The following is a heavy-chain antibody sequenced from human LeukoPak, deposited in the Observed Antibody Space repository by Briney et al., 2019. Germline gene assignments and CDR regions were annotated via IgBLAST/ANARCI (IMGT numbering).Heavy chain of an antibody. Sequence: ASVRVSCKASGYTFTSYYMHRVRQAPGQGLEWMGIINPSGGSTSYAQKFQGRVTMTRDTSTSTVYMELSSLRSEDTAVYYCARGMITFGGVIVPLGYWGQGTLVTVSS. CDR1: GYTFTSYY. CDR3: ARGMITFGGVIVPLGY. V-gene: IGHV1-46*01. CDR2: INPSGGST. J-gene: IGHJ4*02. D-gene: IGHD3-16*02.